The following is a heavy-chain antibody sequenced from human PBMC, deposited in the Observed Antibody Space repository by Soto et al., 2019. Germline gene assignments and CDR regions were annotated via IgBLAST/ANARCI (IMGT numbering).Heavy chain of an antibody. D-gene: IGHD3-22*01. CDR3: ARDSVRYDINGYYPPPNLDY. J-gene: IGHJ4*02. V-gene: IGHV1-69*01. CDR1: GGTFSSYA. CDR2: IIPLFGTA. Sequence: QVQLVQSGAEVKKPGSSVKVSCKASGGTFSSYAISWVRQAPGQGLEWMGGIIPLFGTANYAQKFQGRVTITADESTSTAYMVLSSLRGEDTAVYYCARDSVRYDINGYYPPPNLDYWGQGALFTVSS.